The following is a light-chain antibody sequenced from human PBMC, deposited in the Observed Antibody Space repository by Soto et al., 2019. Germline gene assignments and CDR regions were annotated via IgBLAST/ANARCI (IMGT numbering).Light chain of an antibody. J-gene: IGKJ5*01. CDR1: QDISNY. V-gene: IGKV1-33*01. CDR2: DAS. CDR3: QQYDNFPRAIN. Sequence: DIQMTQSPSSLSASVGDRVTIACQASQDISNYLHWYQQKPGKAPKLLIYDASNLETGVPSRFSGSGSGTDFTFNISSRQPEDIATYYCQQYDNFPRAINFGQGTRLELK.